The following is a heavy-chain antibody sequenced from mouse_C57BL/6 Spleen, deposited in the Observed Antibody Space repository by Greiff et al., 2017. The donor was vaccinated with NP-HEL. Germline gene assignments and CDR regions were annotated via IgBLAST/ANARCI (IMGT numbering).Heavy chain of an antibody. V-gene: IGHV1-76*01. CDR2: IYPGSGNT. CDR3: ARSYYGSSYDYAMDY. CDR1: GYTFTDYY. Sequence: VQLQQSGAELVRPGASVKLSCKASGYTFTDYYINWVKQRPGQGLEWIARIYPGSGNTYYNEKFKGKATLTAEKSSSTAYMQLSSLTSEDSAVDFCARSYYGSSYDYAMDYWGQGTSVTVSS. J-gene: IGHJ4*01. D-gene: IGHD1-1*01.